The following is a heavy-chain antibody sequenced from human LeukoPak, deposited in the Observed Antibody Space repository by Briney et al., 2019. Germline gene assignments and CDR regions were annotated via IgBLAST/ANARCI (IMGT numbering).Heavy chain of an antibody. J-gene: IGHJ4*02. V-gene: IGHV1-2*02. D-gene: IGHD2-2*01. CDR1: GYTFTGYY. CDR2: INPNSGGT. CDR3: ARVSRVVVPAAISY. Sequence: ASVKVSCKASGYTFTGYYMHWVRQAPGQGLEWMGWINPNSGGTNYAQKFQGRVTVTRDTSISTAYMELSRLRSDDTAVYYCARVSRVVVPAAISYWGQGTLVTVSS.